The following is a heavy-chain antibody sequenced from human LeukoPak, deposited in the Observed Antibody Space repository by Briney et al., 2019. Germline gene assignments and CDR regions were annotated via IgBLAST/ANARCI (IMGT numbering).Heavy chain of an antibody. D-gene: IGHD6-6*01. V-gene: IGHV1-69*04. CDR1: GGTFSSYA. Sequence: SVKVSCKASGGTFSSYAISWVRQAPGQGLEWMGRIIPIFGIANYAHKFQGRVTVTADKSTSTAYIELSSLRSEDTAVYYCARGLSDSSSLYYYCGMDVWGQGPTVTVSS. CDR2: IIPIFGIA. CDR3: ARGLSDSSSLYYYCGMDV. J-gene: IGHJ6*02.